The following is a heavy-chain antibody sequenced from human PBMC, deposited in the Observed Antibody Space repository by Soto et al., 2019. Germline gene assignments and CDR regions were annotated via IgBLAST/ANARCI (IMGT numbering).Heavy chain of an antibody. Sequence: QVQLVQSGAEVKKPGASVKVSCKASGYTFTSYSMHWVRQAPGQRLEWMGWINAGNANTKYSQKFQGRVTITRDTSASTAYMSLSSLRSEDTAVYYCTRGLNVYYFDYWGQGTLVTVSS. CDR3: TRGLNVYYFDY. D-gene: IGHD3-16*01. CDR1: GYTFTSYS. CDR2: INAGNANT. V-gene: IGHV1-3*01. J-gene: IGHJ4*02.